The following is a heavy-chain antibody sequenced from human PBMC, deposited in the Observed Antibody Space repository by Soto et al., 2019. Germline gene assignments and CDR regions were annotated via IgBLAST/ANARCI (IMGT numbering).Heavy chain of an antibody. CDR1: GGSVTSGSYY. J-gene: IGHJ4*02. Sequence: QVQLQESGPGLVKPSETLSLTCTVSGGSVTSGSYYWSWIRQPPGKGLEWIGYIYYSGSTSYNPSLKSRVTISIDTSKNQFSLNLRSVTAADTAVYYCVGRVIGFDFWGQGTLVTVSS. CDR3: VGRVIGFDF. D-gene: IGHD2-21*01. CDR2: IYYSGST. V-gene: IGHV4-61*01.